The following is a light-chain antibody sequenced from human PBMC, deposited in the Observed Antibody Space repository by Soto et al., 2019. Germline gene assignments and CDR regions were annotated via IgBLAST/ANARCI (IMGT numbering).Light chain of an antibody. V-gene: IGKV1-39*01. CDR3: QQSYSTPIT. Sequence: DSQMSQTPSYLSASVGDRVTITCRASQSISSYLNWYQQKPGKAPKLLIYAASSLQSGVPSRFSGSGSGTDFTLTISSLQPEDFATYYCQQSYSTPITFGQGTRLEIK. CDR1: QSISSY. J-gene: IGKJ5*01. CDR2: AAS.